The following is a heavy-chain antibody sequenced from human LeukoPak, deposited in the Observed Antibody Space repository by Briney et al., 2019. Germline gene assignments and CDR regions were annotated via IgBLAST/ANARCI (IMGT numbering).Heavy chain of an antibody. CDR3: ARTYNSGSYHFDH. Sequence: ASVKVSCKASGYTFTNYGITWVRQAPGQGLEWMGIINPSAGSTSYAQKFQGRVTMTRDTSTSTVYMELSSLTSEDTAVYYCARTYNSGSYHFDHWGQGTLVTVSS. J-gene: IGHJ4*02. V-gene: IGHV1-46*01. CDR1: GYTFTNYG. CDR2: INPSAGST. D-gene: IGHD5-12*01.